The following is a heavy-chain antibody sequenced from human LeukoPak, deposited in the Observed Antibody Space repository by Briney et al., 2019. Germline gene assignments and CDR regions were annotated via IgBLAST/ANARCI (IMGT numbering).Heavy chain of an antibody. CDR1: GGSFSGYY. J-gene: IGHJ3*02. Sequence: SETLSLTCAVYGGSFSGYYWSWIRQPPGKGLEWIGEINHSGSANYNPSLKSRVTISVDTSKNQFSLKLSSVTAADTAVYYCARGPRRYCSGGSCYSLAFDIWGQGTMVTVSS. CDR2: INHSGSA. CDR3: ARGPRRYCSGGSCYSLAFDI. V-gene: IGHV4-34*01. D-gene: IGHD2-15*01.